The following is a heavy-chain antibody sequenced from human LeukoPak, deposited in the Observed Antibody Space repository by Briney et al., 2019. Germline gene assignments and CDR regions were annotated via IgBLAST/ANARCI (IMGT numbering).Heavy chain of an antibody. CDR3: ARDRIVVVVAAKYSDYGMDV. D-gene: IGHD2-15*01. CDR2: TIPILGIE. Sequence: SVQVSCKASGGTFSSYAISWWGQAPGQGLEWLGRTIPILGIENYAQKFQGRVTITADKSTSTAYMELSSLRSEDTAVYYCARDRIVVVVAAKYSDYGMDVWGQGTTVTVSS. CDR1: GGTFSSYA. J-gene: IGHJ6*02. V-gene: IGHV1-69*04.